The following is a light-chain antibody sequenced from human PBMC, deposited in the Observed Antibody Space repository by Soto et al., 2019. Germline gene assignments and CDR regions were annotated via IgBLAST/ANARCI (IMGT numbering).Light chain of an antibody. Sequence: QSVLTQPPSVSAAPGQKVTISCSGSSPNIGNNIVSWYQQLPGTAPKLLLYEDNKRPSGIPDRFSGSKSGTSATLGITGLQTGDEAEYYCGSWDSSLTGGVFGGGTKLTVL. J-gene: IGLJ2*01. CDR1: SPNIGNNI. V-gene: IGLV1-51*02. CDR3: GSWDSSLTGGV. CDR2: EDN.